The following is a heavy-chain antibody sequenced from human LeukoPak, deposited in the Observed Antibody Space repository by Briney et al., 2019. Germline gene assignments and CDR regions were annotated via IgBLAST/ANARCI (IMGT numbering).Heavy chain of an antibody. J-gene: IGHJ4*02. Sequence: ASVKVSCKASGYTFTSYYMHWVRQAPGQGLEWMGIINPSGGSTSYAQKFQGRVTMTRDTSTSTVYMELSSLRSEDTAVYYCTTDPTDCTSCPPWEGYWGQGTQVTVSS. V-gene: IGHV1-46*01. CDR1: GYTFTSYY. D-gene: IGHD2-2*01. CDR3: TTDPTDCTSCPPWEGY. CDR2: INPSGGST.